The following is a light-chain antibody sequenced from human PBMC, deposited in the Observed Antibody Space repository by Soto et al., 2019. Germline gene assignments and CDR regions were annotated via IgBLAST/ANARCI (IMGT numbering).Light chain of an antibody. CDR2: GAS. J-gene: IGKJ4*01. V-gene: IGKV3-20*01. CDR3: QHYNSLVLT. Sequence: EIVMTQSPGTLSVSPGERATLSCRASQSVSSNYLAWYQQTPGQAPRLLIYGASSRATGIPDRCSGSGSGTDFTLTISRLEPEDFAVYYCQHYNSLVLTFGVGTKVEIK. CDR1: QSVSSNY.